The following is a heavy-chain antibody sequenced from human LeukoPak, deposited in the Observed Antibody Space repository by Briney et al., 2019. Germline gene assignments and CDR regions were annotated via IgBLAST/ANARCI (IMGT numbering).Heavy chain of an antibody. D-gene: IGHD3-22*01. V-gene: IGHV4-59*01. CDR1: GGSISSYY. CDR2: IYYSGST. Sequence: PSEALSLTCTVSGGSISSYYWSWIRQPPGKGLEWIGYIYYSGSTNYNPSLKSRVTISVDTSKNQFSLKLSSVTAADTAVYYCARDSYYYGSSGYYWGFDYWGQGTLVTVSS. CDR3: ARDSYYYGSSGYYWGFDY. J-gene: IGHJ4*02.